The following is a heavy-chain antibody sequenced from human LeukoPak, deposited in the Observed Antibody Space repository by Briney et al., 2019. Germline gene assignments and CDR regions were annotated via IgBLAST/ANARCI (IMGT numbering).Heavy chain of an antibody. CDR2: INSDGSST. V-gene: IGHV3-74*01. Sequence: PGGSLRLSCAASGFTFSSYWMHWVRQAPGKGLVWVSRINSDGSSTSYADSVKGRFTISRDNAKNTLYLQMNSLRAEDTGVYYCARDISGGYNGFDYWGQGTLVTVSS. CDR3: ARDISGGYNGFDY. D-gene: IGHD5-24*01. CDR1: GFTFSSYW. J-gene: IGHJ4*02.